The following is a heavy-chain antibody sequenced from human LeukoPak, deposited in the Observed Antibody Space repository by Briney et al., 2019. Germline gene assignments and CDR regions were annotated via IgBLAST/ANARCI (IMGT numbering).Heavy chain of an antibody. CDR1: GYTLTELS. D-gene: IGHD6-19*01. V-gene: IGHV1-24*01. Sequence: ASVKVSCKVSGYTLTELSMHWVRRAPGKGLEWMGGFDPEDGETIYAQKFQGRVTMTEDTSTDTAYMELSSLRSEDTAVYYCARNSIAVAGTGFDYWGQGTLVTVSS. CDR3: ARNSIAVAGTGFDY. J-gene: IGHJ4*02. CDR2: FDPEDGET.